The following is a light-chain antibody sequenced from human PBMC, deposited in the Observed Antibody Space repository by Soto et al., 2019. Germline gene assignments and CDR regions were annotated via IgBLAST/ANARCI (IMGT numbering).Light chain of an antibody. Sequence: QLVLTQPPSASGTPGQRVTISCSGSSSNIESNTVYWYQQLPVMAPRLLIHTNDRRPSGVPDRFSGSKSGTSASLAISGLQSEDEADYYCLAWDDSLNGNLFGTGTKLTVL. CDR1: SSNIESNT. CDR3: LAWDDSLNGNL. V-gene: IGLV1-44*01. CDR2: TND. J-gene: IGLJ1*01.